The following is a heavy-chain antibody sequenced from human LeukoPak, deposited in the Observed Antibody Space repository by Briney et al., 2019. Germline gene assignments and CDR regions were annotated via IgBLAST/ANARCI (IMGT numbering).Heavy chain of an antibody. CDR3: ARSNYDILTGYSPYFDY. CDR1: GGSISSGGYY. D-gene: IGHD3-9*01. J-gene: IGHJ4*02. CDR2: IYYSGST. V-gene: IGHV4-31*03. Sequence: PSQTLFPTCTVSGGSISSGGYYWSWIRQHPGKGLEWIGYIYYSGSTYYNPSLKSRVTISVDTSKNQFSLKLSSVTAADTAVYYCARSNYDILTGYSPYFDYWGQGTLVTVSS.